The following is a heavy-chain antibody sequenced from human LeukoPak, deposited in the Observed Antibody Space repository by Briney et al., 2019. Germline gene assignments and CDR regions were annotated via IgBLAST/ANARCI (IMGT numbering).Heavy chain of an antibody. CDR1: GGTFSSYA. CDR3: ARLISDCSSTSCSDY. CDR2: IIPIFGTA. V-gene: IGHV1-69*13. J-gene: IGHJ4*02. Sequence: SVKVSCKASGGTFSSYAISWVRQAPGQGLEWMGGIIPIFGTANYAQKFQGRVTITADESTSTAYKELSSLRSEDTAVYYCARLISDCSSTSCSDYWGQGTLVTVSS. D-gene: IGHD2-2*01.